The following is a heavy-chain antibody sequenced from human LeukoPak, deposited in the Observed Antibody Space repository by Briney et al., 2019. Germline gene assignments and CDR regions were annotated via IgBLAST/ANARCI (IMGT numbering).Heavy chain of an antibody. V-gene: IGHV7-4-1*02. J-gene: IGHJ6*03. Sequence: ASVKVSCKASGYTFTDYYMHWVRQAPGQGLEWMGWINTNTGNPTYAQGFTGRFVFSLDTPVSTAYLQISSLKAEDTAVYYCARASYYYDSSYYYYYYYMDVWGKGTTVTVSS. CDR1: GYTFTDYY. D-gene: IGHD3-22*01. CDR3: ARASYYYDSSYYYYYYYMDV. CDR2: INTNTGNP.